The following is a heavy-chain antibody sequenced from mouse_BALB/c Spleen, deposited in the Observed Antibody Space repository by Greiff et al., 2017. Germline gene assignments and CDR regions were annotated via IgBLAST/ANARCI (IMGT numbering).Heavy chain of an antibody. V-gene: IGHV14-3*02. J-gene: IGHJ3*01. CDR2: IDPANGNT. CDR3: AIYYYGISAWFAY. D-gene: IGHD1-1*01. Sequence: EVQLQQSGAELVKPGASVKLSCTASGFNIKDTYMHWVKQRPEQGLEWIGRIDPANGNTKYDPKFQGKATITADTSSNTAYLQLSSLTSEDTAVYYCAIYYYGISAWFAYWGQGTLVTVSA. CDR1: GFNIKDTY.